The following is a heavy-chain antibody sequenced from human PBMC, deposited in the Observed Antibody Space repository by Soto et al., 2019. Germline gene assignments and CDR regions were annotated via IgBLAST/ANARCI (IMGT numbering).Heavy chain of an antibody. V-gene: IGHV5-51*01. CDR3: ARQDIVVVPATAQYYYYMDV. D-gene: IGHD2-2*01. J-gene: IGHJ6*03. CDR2: IYPGDSDT. CDR1: GYSFTSYW. Sequence: GESLKISCKGSGYSFTSYWIGWVRQMPGKGLEWKGIIYPGDSDTRYSPSFQGQVTISADKSISTAYLQWSSLKASDTAMYYCARQDIVVVPATAQYYYYMDVWGKGTTVTVSS.